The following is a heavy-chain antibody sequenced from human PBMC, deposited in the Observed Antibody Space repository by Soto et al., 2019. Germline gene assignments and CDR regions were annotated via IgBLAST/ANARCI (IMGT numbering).Heavy chain of an antibody. Sequence: QVQLVQSGAEVKKPGASVKVSCTTSGYTFTSYGIIRVRQAPGQGLEWMGWISPYNGNTNYIQKFQGRVTMTTDTSTNTANMELRSLRSDDTAVYYCATGIRSSGWSGFDYWGQGTLVTVSS. CDR3: ATGIRSSGWSGFDY. V-gene: IGHV1-18*01. D-gene: IGHD6-19*01. CDR1: GYTFTSYG. CDR2: ISPYNGNT. J-gene: IGHJ4*02.